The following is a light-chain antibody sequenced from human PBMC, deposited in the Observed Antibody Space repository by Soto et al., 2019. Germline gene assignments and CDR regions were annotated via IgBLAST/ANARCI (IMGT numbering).Light chain of an antibody. V-gene: IGKV1-5*01. Sequence: DIQMTQSPSTLSASVGDRVTITCRASQSISSWLAWYQQKPGKAPKLLIYDASSLESRVPSRFSGSGSGTEFTLTISSLQPDDFATYYCQQYNSYRTFGQGTKV. CDR1: QSISSW. CDR2: DAS. CDR3: QQYNSYRT. J-gene: IGKJ1*01.